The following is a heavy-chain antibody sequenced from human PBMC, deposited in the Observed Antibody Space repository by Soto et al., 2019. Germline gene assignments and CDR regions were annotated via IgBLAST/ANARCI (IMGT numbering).Heavy chain of an antibody. J-gene: IGHJ4*02. V-gene: IGHV3-23*01. D-gene: IGHD3-10*02. Sequence: EVQLLESGGGLVHPGGSLRLACAASGFTFGSYTMSWVRQAPGKGLEWVSTTSTRGDDTYYADSVRGRFTISRDNSKNTMYLQMNGLRDDDMGIYYCATYPDGSYVPPYDYWGQGTLVTVSA. CDR1: GFTFGSYT. CDR3: ATYPDGSYVPPYDY. CDR2: TSTRGDDT.